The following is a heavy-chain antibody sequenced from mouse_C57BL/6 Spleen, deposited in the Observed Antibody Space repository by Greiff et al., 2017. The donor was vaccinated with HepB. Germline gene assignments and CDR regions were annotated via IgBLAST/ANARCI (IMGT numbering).Heavy chain of an antibody. CDR3: AREEEGAWFAY. CDR1: GYSFSSYW. Sequence: QVQLKQSGAELVKPGASVKISCKASGYSFSSYWMNWVKQRPGKGLEWIGQIYPGDGDTTYNGKFKGKATLTADKSSSTAYMQLSSLTSEDSAVYFCAREEEGAWFAYWGQGTLVTVSA. CDR2: IYPGDGDT. V-gene: IGHV1-80*01. J-gene: IGHJ3*01.